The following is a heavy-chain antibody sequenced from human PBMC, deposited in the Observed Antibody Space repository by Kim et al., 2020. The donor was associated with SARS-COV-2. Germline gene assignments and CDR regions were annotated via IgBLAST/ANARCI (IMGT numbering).Heavy chain of an antibody. V-gene: IGHV7-4-1*02. Sequence: ASVKVSCKASGYTFTSYAMNWVRQAPGQGLEWMGWINTNTGNPTYAQGFTGRFVFSLDTAVSTAYLQISSLKPEDTAVYYCARVLGALSSTSFWFDPWGLGTLVTVSS. CDR1: GYTFTSYA. CDR3: ARVLGALSSTSFWFDP. CDR2: INTNTGNP. D-gene: IGHD2-2*01. J-gene: IGHJ5*02.